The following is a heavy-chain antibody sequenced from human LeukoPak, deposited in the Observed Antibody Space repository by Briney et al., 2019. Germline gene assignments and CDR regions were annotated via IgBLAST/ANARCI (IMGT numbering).Heavy chain of an antibody. D-gene: IGHD6-6*01. Sequence: GSLRPSRAASGFPFSKYAMSWVRQAPGKGLEGVSAISGSGGSTYYADSVKGRFTISRDNSKNTLYLQMNSLRAEDTAVYYCAPLGSSVTPSDYWGQGTLVTVSS. CDR2: ISGSGGST. CDR1: GFPFSKYA. CDR3: APLGSSVTPSDY. J-gene: IGHJ4*02. V-gene: IGHV3-23*01.